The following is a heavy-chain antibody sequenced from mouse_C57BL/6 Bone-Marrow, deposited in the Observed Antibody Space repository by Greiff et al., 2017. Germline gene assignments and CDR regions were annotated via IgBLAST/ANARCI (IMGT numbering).Heavy chain of an antibody. D-gene: IGHD1-1*01. J-gene: IGHJ3*01. Sequence: EVHLVESGGDLVKPGGSLKLSCAASGFTFSSYGMSWVSQTPDKRLEWVATISSGGSYTNYPDSVKGRFTITRDNAKTTLYLQMSSLKSEATAMYSGATQGDYYGSGYGAYWGQGTLVTVSA. V-gene: IGHV5-6*01. CDR1: GFTFSSYG. CDR2: ISSGGSYT. CDR3: ATQGDYYGSGYGAY.